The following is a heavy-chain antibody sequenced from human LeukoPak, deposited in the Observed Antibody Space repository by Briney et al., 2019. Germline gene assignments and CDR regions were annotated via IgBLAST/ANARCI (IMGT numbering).Heavy chain of an antibody. Sequence: ASVKVSCKASGGTFSSYAISWVRQAPGQGLEWTGGIIPIFGTANYAQKFQGRVTITADESTSTAYMELSSLRSEDTAVYYCAGRYCSGGSCHYYYGMDVWGQGTTVTVSS. CDR3: AGRYCSGGSCHYYYGMDV. J-gene: IGHJ6*02. D-gene: IGHD2-15*01. CDR2: IIPIFGTA. CDR1: GGTFSSYA. V-gene: IGHV1-69*13.